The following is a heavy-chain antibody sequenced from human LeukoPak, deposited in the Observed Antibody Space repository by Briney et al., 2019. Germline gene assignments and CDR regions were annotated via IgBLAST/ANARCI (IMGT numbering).Heavy chain of an antibody. CDR1: GGSFSGYY. J-gene: IGHJ3*02. CDR3: ARDSLGESDAFDI. V-gene: IGHV4-59*01. Sequence: SETLSLTCAVYGGSFSGYYWSWIRQPPGKGLEWIGYIYYSGSTNYNPSLKSRVTISVDTSKNQFSLKLSSVTAADTAVYYCARDSLGESDAFDIWGQGTMVTVSS. D-gene: IGHD3-10*01. CDR2: IYYSGST.